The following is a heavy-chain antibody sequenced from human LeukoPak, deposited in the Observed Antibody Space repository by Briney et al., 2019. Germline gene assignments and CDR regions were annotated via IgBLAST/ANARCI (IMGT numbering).Heavy chain of an antibody. CDR1: GGSISSGSYY. CDR2: INHSGST. CDR3: ARVGDSSGYYYGITEYFQH. J-gene: IGHJ1*01. Sequence: SQTLSLTCTVSGGSISSGSYYWSWIRQPPGKGLEWIGEINHSGSTNYNPSLKSRVTISVDTSKNQFSLKLSSVTAADTAVYYCARVGDSSGYYYGITEYFQHWGQGTLVTVSS. D-gene: IGHD3-22*01. V-gene: IGHV4-39*07.